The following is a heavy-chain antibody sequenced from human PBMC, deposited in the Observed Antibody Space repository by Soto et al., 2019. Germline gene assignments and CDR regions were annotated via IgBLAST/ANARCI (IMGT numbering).Heavy chain of an antibody. Sequence: SETLSLTCTVSGGSISSYYWSWIRQPPGKGLEWIGYIYYSGSTNYNPSLKSRVTISVDTSKNQFSLKLSSVTAADTAVYYCARAQYYGSGPGGGNWLDPWGQGILVTVSS. CDR3: ARAQYYGSGPGGGNWLDP. J-gene: IGHJ5*02. D-gene: IGHD3-10*01. V-gene: IGHV4-59*01. CDR1: GGSISSYY. CDR2: IYYSGST.